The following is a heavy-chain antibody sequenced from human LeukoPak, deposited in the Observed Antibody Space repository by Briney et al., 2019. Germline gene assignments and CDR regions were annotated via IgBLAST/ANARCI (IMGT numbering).Heavy chain of an antibody. CDR2: IYYSGST. CDR1: GGSFSGYY. CDR3: ARLGYYDSSGYYIPNQKPKYYFDY. D-gene: IGHD3-22*01. Sequence: SETLSLTCAVYGGSFSGYYWSWIRQPPGKGLEWIGSIYYSGSTYYNPSLKSRVTISVDTSKNQFSLKLSSVTAADTAVYYCARLGYYDSSGYYIPNQKPKYYFDYWGQGTLVTVSS. V-gene: IGHV4-34*01. J-gene: IGHJ4*02.